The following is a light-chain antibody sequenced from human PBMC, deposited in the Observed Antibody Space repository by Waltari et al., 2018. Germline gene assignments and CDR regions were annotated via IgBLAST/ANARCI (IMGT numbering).Light chain of an antibody. V-gene: IGKV1-8*01. Sequence: IRMTQSPSSLSASTGYRVTITCLASQGISSYLAWYQQKPGKAPQLLISAESTMQSGVPKRVSGSGSGTDFTRTISGLQSEDFATYDCQQYYSDPRTFGQGTKVEIK. CDR2: AES. J-gene: IGKJ1*01. CDR3: QQYYSDPRT. CDR1: QGISSY.